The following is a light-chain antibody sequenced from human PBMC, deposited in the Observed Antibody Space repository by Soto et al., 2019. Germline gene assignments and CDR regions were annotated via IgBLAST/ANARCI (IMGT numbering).Light chain of an antibody. CDR1: QTISSW. J-gene: IGKJ1*01. CDR3: QHYNSYSEA. CDR2: KAS. Sequence: DIPMTHSPSTLSGSLQDGVTIXPQTRQTISSWLAWYQQKPGKAPKLLIYKASTLKSGVPSRFSGSGSGTEFTLTISSLQPDDFATYYCQHYNSYSEAFGQGTKVDIK. V-gene: IGKV1-5*03.